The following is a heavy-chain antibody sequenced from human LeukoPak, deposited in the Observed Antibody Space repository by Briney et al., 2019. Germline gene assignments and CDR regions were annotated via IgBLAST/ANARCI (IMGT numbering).Heavy chain of an antibody. V-gene: IGHV4-61*01. D-gene: IGHD5-18*01. CDR1: GGSDSSGSYY. J-gene: IGHJ4*02. Sequence: SETLSLTCTVSGGSDSSGSYYWTWIRQPPGKGLEWIGYIHNSGSTNYNPSLKSRVTISVDTSKNQFSLKVTSLTAADTAVYYCARGRGYSYGFPFDYWGQGTLVTVSS. CDR3: ARGRGYSYGFPFDY. CDR2: IHNSGST.